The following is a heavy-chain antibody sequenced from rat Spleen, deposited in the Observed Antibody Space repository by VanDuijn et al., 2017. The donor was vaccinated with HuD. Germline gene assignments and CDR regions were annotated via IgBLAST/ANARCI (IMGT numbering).Heavy chain of an antibody. CDR2: ISTGGGNT. J-gene: IGHJ2*01. D-gene: IGHD1-11*01. V-gene: IGHV5-25*01. CDR1: GFTFSDYN. CDR3: AKDLDYGPDY. Sequence: EVQLVESGGGLVQPGRSLKLSCAASGFTFSDYNMAWVRQAPKKGLEWVATISTGGGNTYYRDSVKGRFTISRDNAENTVYLQMNSLRSEDTATYYCAKDLDYGPDYWGQGVMVTVSS.